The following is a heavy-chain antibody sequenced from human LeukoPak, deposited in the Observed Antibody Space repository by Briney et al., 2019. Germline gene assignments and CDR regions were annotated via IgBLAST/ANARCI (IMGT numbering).Heavy chain of an antibody. V-gene: IGHV4-59*01. D-gene: IGHD3-3*01. CDR3: ARVRDFWILPSRGYMDV. CDR1: GGSISSYY. CDR2: IYYSGST. Sequence: SETLSLTCTVSGGSISSYYWSWIRQPPGKGLEWIGYIYYSGSTNYNPSLTSRVTISVDTSKNQFSLKLSSVIAADTAVYYCARVRDFWILPSRGYMDVWGKGTTVTVSS. J-gene: IGHJ6*03.